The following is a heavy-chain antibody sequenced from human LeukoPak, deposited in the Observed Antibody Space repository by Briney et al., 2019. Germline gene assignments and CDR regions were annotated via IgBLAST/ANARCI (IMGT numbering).Heavy chain of an antibody. Sequence: SETLSLTCTVSGGSISSYYWSWIRQPAGKGLEWIGRIYTSGSTNYNPSLKSRVTISVDTSKNQFSLKLSSVTAADTAVYYCARETSQKGAHYMDVWGKGTTVTVSS. CDR1: GGSISSYY. J-gene: IGHJ6*03. CDR2: IYTSGST. V-gene: IGHV4-4*07. CDR3: ARETSQKGAHYMDV. D-gene: IGHD3-16*01.